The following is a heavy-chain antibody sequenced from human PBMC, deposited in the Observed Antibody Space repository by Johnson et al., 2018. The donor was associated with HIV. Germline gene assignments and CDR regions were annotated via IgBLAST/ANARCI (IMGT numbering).Heavy chain of an antibody. CDR2: ISWNSGSI. CDR3: AKDMASDYAHAFDI. J-gene: IGHJ3*02. CDR1: GFTFDDYA. Sequence: EVQLVESGGGVVRPGGSLRLACAASGFTFDDYAMHWVRQAPGKGLEWVSGISWNSGSIGYADSVKGRFTISSDNAKNSLYLQMNSLRGEDTALYYCAKDMASDYAHAFDIWGQGTMVTVSS. V-gene: IGHV3-9*01. D-gene: IGHD4-17*01.